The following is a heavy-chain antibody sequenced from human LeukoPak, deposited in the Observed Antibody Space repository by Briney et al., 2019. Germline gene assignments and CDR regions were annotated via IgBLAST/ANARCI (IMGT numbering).Heavy chain of an antibody. Sequence: ASVKVSCKASGYTFTGYYMHWVRQAPGQGLEWMGWINPNSGGTNYAQKFQGRVTMTRDTSISTAYMELSRLRSDDTAVYYCARDLGPYYYGSNPWGQGTLVTVSS. V-gene: IGHV1-2*02. D-gene: IGHD3-22*01. J-gene: IGHJ5*02. CDR3: ARDLGPYYYGSNP. CDR2: INPNSGGT. CDR1: GYTFTGYY.